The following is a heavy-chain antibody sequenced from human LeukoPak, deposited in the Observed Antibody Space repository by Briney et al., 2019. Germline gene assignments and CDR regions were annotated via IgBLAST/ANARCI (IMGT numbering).Heavy chain of an antibody. CDR3: AKKGEDYGDY. D-gene: IGHD4-17*01. J-gene: IGHJ4*02. Sequence: GGSLRLSCAASGFTFSSYGMHWVRQAPGRGLEWVAVISYDGSNKYYADSVKGQFTISRDNSKNTLYLQMNSLRAEDTAVYYCAKKGEDYGDYWGQGTLVTVSS. V-gene: IGHV3-30*18. CDR1: GFTFSSYG. CDR2: ISYDGSNK.